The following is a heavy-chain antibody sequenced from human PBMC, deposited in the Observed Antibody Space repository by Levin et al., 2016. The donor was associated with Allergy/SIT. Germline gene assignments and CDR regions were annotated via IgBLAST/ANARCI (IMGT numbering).Heavy chain of an antibody. Sequence: GESLKISCAASGFTVSSNYMSWVRQAPGKGLEWVSVIYSGGSTYYADSVKGRFTISRDNSKNTLYLQMNSLRAEDTAVYYCARAADYYYYGMDVWGQGTTVTVSS. V-gene: IGHV3-66*01. CDR3: ARAADYYYYGMDV. CDR2: IYSGGST. J-gene: IGHJ6*02. D-gene: IGHD6-25*01. CDR1: GFTVSSNY.